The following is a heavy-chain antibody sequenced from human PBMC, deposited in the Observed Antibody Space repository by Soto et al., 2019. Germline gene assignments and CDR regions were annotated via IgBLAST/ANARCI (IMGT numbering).Heavy chain of an antibody. J-gene: IGHJ4*02. CDR3: AKDATRSDGWYYFDY. CDR2: ISDSGGTT. Sequence: GSLRLSCAAPGFTFRYYAMGWVRQAPGKGLEWVSVISDSGGTTYYADSVKGRFTISRDNSKNALYLQMSSLRAEDTAIYYCAKDATRSDGWYYFDYWGQGTPVTVSS. D-gene: IGHD6-19*01. CDR1: GFTFRYYA. V-gene: IGHV3-23*01.